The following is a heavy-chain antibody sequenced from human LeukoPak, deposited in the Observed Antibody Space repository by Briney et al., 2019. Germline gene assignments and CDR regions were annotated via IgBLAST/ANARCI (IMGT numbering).Heavy chain of an antibody. CDR3: ARGDTSGYAIYDY. CDR1: GFTLSSYA. CDR2: ISDDT. V-gene: IGHV3-23*01. J-gene: IGHJ4*02. Sequence: GGSLRLSCAASGFTLSSYAMNWVRQPPGKGLEWVSAISDDTYYADSAKGRFTISRDGSKHTLFRQMNSLRAEDTTVYYCARGDTSGYAIYDYWGQGILVTVSS. D-gene: IGHD3-22*01.